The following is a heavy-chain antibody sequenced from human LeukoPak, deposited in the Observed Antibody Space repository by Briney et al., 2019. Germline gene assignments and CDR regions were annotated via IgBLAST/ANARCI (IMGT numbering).Heavy chain of an antibody. CDR1: GFTFSSYW. V-gene: IGHV3-7*01. CDR2: IKQDGSEK. CDR3: ARALVTGTSSDYDNYYIDV. Sequence: GGSLRLSCAASGFTFSSYWMSWVRQAPGKGLEWVANIKQDGSEKYYVDSVKGRFTISRDNAKNSLYLQMNSLRAEDTAVYYCARALVTGTSSDYDNYYIDVWGKGTTVTDSS. D-gene: IGHD2-2*01. J-gene: IGHJ6*03.